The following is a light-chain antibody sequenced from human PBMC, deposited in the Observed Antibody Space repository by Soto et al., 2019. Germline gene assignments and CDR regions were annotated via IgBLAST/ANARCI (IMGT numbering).Light chain of an antibody. V-gene: IGKV3-15*01. J-gene: IGKJ4*01. CDR2: GAS. Sequence: EIVMTQSPATLSVSPGERATLSCRASQSVNNKLAWYQQKPGQAPRLLIYGASTRATGLPARFSGSGSGTEFTLTISSLQSEDFAVYYCQQYNNWPPLTFGGGTKVEI. CDR1: QSVNNK. CDR3: QQYNNWPPLT.